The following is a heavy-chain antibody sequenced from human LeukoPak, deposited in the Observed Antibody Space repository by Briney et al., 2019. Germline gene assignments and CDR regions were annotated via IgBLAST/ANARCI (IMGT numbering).Heavy chain of an antibody. CDR3: ARGRLVYSGSYINYYYYYGMDV. V-gene: IGHV1-8*02. J-gene: IGHJ6*02. CDR1: GYTFTAYF. CDR2: MNPNSGNT. D-gene: IGHD3-3*01. Sequence: GASVKVSCKASGYTFTAYFVHWVRQATGQGLEWMGWMNPNSGNTGYAQKFQGRVTMTRNTSISTAYMELSSLRSEDTAVYYCARGRLVYSGSYINYYYYYGMDVWGQGTTVTVSS.